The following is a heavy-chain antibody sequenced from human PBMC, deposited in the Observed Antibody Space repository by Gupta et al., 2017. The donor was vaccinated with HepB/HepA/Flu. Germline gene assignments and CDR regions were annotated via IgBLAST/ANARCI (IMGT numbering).Heavy chain of an antibody. CDR2: ISSSSSTI. J-gene: IGHJ5*02. V-gene: IGHV3-48*02. D-gene: IGHD3-3*01. CDR3: ARGGSLRSLNWFDP. CDR1: GFTFISYR. Sequence: EVQLVESGGGLVQPGGSLRLSCAASGFTFISYRMKGVRQAPGKGLEWVSYISSSSSTIYYADSVKGRFTISRDNAKNSLYLQMNSLRDEDTAVYYCARGGSLRSLNWFDPWGQGTLVTVSS.